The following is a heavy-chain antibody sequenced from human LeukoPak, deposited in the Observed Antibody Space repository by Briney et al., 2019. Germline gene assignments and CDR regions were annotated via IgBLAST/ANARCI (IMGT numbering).Heavy chain of an antibody. Sequence: GGSLRLSCAASGFTFSSYAMSWVRQAPGKGLEWVSAISGSGGSTYYADSVKGRFTISRDNPKNTLYLQMNSLRAEDTAVYYCAKDLGSYDSSGYHSHPWGQGTLVTVSS. CDR2: ISGSGGST. CDR1: GFTFSSYA. V-gene: IGHV3-23*01. CDR3: AKDLGSYDSSGYHSHP. D-gene: IGHD3-22*01. J-gene: IGHJ5*02.